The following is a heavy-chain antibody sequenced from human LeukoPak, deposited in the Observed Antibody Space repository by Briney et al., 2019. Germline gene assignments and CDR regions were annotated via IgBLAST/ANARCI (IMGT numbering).Heavy chain of an antibody. Sequence: GESLQISCKGSGYSFTTYWIAWVRQMPGKGLEWMGIIYPGDSDTRYSPSFQGQVSISADKSISTAYLQWSSLKASDTAMYYCAKSGGYTTSSDFDYWGQGTLVTVSS. CDR1: GYSFTTYW. D-gene: IGHD6-6*01. CDR3: AKSGGYTTSSDFDY. J-gene: IGHJ4*02. V-gene: IGHV5-51*01. CDR2: IYPGDSDT.